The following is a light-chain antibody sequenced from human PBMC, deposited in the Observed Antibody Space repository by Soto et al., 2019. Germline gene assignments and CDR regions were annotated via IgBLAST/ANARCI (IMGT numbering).Light chain of an antibody. CDR1: ENINNW. CDR3: QQYRRFST. Sequence: DLQMTQSPSTLSAFEGDRVTITCRASENINNWLAWYRQKPGKAPELLIFRASSLASGVPSRFSGSGSGREFTLTIGSLQPDDFATYYCQQYRRFSTFGGGTKVE. V-gene: IGKV1-5*03. J-gene: IGKJ4*01. CDR2: RAS.